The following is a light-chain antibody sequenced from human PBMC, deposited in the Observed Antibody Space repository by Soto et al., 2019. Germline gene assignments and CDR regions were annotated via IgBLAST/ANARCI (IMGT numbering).Light chain of an antibody. V-gene: IGLV2-14*03. J-gene: IGLJ1*01. CDR3: SSYTSSSTYV. CDR1: STDVGGYNY. Sequence: QSALTQPASVSGSPGQSITISCTGTSTDVGGYNYVSWYQQHPGKAPKLMIYDVSNRPSGVSNRFSGSKSGNTASLTISGLQAEDEAYYYCSSYTSSSTYVFATGTKVT. CDR2: DVS.